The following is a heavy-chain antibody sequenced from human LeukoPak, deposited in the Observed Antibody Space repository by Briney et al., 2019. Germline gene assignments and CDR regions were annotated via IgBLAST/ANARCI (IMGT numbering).Heavy chain of an antibody. V-gene: IGHV3-23*01. CDR1: GFTFSSYG. CDR3: AKDHGRDYYGSGRYDY. J-gene: IGHJ4*02. Sequence: GGSLRLFCAASGFTFSSYGMSWVRQAPGKGLEWVSAISGSGGSTYYADSVKGRFTISGDNSKNTLYLQMNSLRAEDTAVYYCAKDHGRDYYGSGRYDYWGQGTLVTVSS. CDR2: ISGSGGST. D-gene: IGHD3-10*01.